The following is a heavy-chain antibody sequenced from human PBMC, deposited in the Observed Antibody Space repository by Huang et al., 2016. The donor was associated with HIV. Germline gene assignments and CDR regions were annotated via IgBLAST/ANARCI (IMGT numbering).Heavy chain of an antibody. CDR1: ESGLGGYG. J-gene: IGHJ5*02. V-gene: IGHV3-23*01. D-gene: IGHD6-13*01. CDR2: NGRGGGNI. Sequence: GGGWGQPGGSRRLSGRAPESGLGGYGIPGVRQAPGGGLEWVAANGRGGGNIFYSNPVRGRVTVSRDNSKNTLYLQRTTLRVEDTAVYFCVREGNPGSSWFFGDNWFDPWGQGTLVTVSP. CDR3: VREGNPGSSWFFGDNWFDP.